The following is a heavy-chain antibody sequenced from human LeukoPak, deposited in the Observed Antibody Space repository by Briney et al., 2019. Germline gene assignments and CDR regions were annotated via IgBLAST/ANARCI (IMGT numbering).Heavy chain of an antibody. CDR3: ARGTSSTVWFSYYYYMDV. D-gene: IGHD4-17*01. CDR1: GYTFTSYD. V-gene: IGHV1-8*03. CDR2: MNPNSGNT. Sequence: GASVKVSCKASGYTFTSYDINWVRQATGQGLEWMGWMNPNSGNTGYAQKFQGRVTITRNTSISTAYMELSSLRSEDTAVYYCARGTSSTVWFSYYYYMDVWGKGTTVTVSS. J-gene: IGHJ6*03.